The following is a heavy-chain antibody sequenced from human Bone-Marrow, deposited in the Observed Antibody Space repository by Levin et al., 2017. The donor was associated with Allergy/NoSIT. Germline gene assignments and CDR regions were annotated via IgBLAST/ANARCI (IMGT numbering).Heavy chain of an antibody. CDR3: ARAWHWGFATADAFDV. CDR2: IYYSGST. CDR1: GGSISNNNYY. V-gene: IGHV4-39*01. Sequence: PSETLSLTCTVSGGSISNNNYYWGWIRQPPGTGLEWIGSIYYSGSTYYNPSLRSRLAISVDTSKKQVSLKLSSVAAADTSVYYCARAWHWGFATADAFDVWGQGAMVIVSS. D-gene: IGHD7-27*01. J-gene: IGHJ3*01.